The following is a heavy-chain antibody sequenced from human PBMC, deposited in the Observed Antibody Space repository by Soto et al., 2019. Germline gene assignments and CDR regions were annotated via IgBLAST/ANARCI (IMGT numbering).Heavy chain of an antibody. D-gene: IGHD3-3*01. Sequence: QVQLQESGPGLVKPSQTLSLTCTVSGGSISSGGYYWSWIRQHPGKGLEWIGYIYYSGSTYYNPSLKSRVTISVDTSKNQFSLKLSSVTAADTAVYYCARSWIGGPSGYYTRVYFDYWGQGTLVTVSS. CDR1: GGSISSGGYY. J-gene: IGHJ4*02. V-gene: IGHV4-31*03. CDR2: IYYSGST. CDR3: ARSWIGGPSGYYTRVYFDY.